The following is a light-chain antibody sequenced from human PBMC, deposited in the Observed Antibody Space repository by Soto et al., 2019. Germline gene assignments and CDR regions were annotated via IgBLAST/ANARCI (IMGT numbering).Light chain of an antibody. CDR2: DVT. V-gene: IGLV2-11*01. CDR1: SSDVGGYNY. CDR3: CSYAGSYTYV. Sequence: QSVLTQPRSVSGFPGQSVTISCTGTSSDVGGYNYVSWYRQHPGKAPKLMIYDVTKRPSGVPDRFSGSKSGNTASLTISGLQAEDEADYYCCSYAGSYTYVFGTGTKVTVL. J-gene: IGLJ1*01.